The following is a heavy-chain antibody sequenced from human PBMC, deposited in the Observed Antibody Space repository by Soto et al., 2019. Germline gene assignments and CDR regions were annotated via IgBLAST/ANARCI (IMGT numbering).Heavy chain of an antibody. D-gene: IGHD6-19*01. Sequence: SETLSLTFTVSGGSISSYYWGWIRQPPGKGLEWIGYIYYSGSTNYNPSLKSRVTISVDTSKNQFSLKLSSVTAADTAVYYCARGSSGWYGWYFDYWGQGTLVT. CDR3: ARGSSGWYGWYFDY. CDR2: IYYSGST. V-gene: IGHV4-59*01. J-gene: IGHJ4*02. CDR1: GGSISSYY.